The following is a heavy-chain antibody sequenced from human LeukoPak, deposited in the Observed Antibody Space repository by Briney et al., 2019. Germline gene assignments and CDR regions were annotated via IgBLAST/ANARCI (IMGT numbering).Heavy chain of an antibody. Sequence: SETLSLTCTVSGYSISSGYYWGWIRQPPGKGLEWIGEINHSGSTNYNPSLKSRVTISVDTSKNQFSLKLSSVTAADTAVYYCARVGGVSSWYERRNYFDYWGQGTLVTVSS. D-gene: IGHD6-13*01. J-gene: IGHJ4*02. CDR1: GYSISSGYY. CDR3: ARVGGVSSWYERRNYFDY. V-gene: IGHV4-38-2*02. CDR2: INHSGST.